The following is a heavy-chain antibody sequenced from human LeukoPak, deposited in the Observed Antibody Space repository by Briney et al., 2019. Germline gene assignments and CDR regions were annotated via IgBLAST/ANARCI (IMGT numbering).Heavy chain of an antibody. CDR3: VRDSRTGVDY. CDR1: GFTFSDYY. J-gene: IGHJ4*02. Sequence: GGSLRLSCAASGFTFSDYYMHWVRQGPGEGPVWVSRISNEGSTTFYADSVKGRFTISRDNAKNTLYLETNSLRAEDTAVYYCVRDSRTGVDYWGQGTRVTVSS. CDR2: ISNEGSTT. V-gene: IGHV3-74*01. D-gene: IGHD1-1*01.